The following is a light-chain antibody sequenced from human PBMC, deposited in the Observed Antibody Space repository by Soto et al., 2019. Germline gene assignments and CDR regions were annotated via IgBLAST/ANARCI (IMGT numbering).Light chain of an antibody. J-gene: IGLJ3*02. CDR3: AVWDDGLNAWV. V-gene: IGLV1-44*01. Sequence: QSVLTQPPSASGTPGQRVTLSCSGSSSNIGRHDVNWYQHLPGTAPTLLIYGNNQRPSGVPERFSGSKSGTSASLDISGLQSEDEADYYCAVWDDGLNAWVFGGGTKLTVL. CDR2: GNN. CDR1: SSNIGRHD.